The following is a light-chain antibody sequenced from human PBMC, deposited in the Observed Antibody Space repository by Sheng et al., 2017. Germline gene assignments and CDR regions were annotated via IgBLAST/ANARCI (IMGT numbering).Light chain of an antibody. Sequence: EIVLTQSPGTLSLSPGERATLSCRASQSVSSGSLAWYQQKPGQTPRLLIYRASSRATGIPDRFSGSGSGTDFTLTISRLEPEDFAVYYCQRYGSSPPYTFAQGTKLEIK. J-gene: IGKJ2*01. V-gene: IGKV3-20*01. CDR2: RAS. CDR3: QRYGSSPPYT. CDR1: QSVSSGS.